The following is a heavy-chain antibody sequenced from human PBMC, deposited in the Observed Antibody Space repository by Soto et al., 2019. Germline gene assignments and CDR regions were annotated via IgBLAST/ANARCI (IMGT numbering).Heavy chain of an antibody. V-gene: IGHV3-48*01. CDR2: ISSSSTTM. J-gene: IGHJ4*02. CDR3: ARDYSSVWYFDY. D-gene: IGHD6-25*01. CDR1: GFTFSSYS. Sequence: EVQLVESGGGLVQPGGSLRLSCAASGFTFSSYSMNWVRQAPGKGLEWVSYISSSSTTMYYADSVKGRFTISRDNAKNSLYLQMNSLRAEDTAVYYCARDYSSVWYFDYWGQGTLVPSPQ.